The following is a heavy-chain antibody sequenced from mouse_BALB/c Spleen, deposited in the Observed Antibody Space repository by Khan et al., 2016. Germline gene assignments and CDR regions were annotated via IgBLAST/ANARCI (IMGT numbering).Heavy chain of an antibody. J-gene: IGHJ1*01. CDR3: AGTVWDFDV. Sequence: EVKLLESGGGLVQPGGSLKLSCAASGFDFSRYWMSWVRQAPGKGLEWIGEINPDSSTITYTQSLKDKFIISIDKANNTLYLQMRKVRSEDTALDYGAGTVWDFDVWGEGTTVTVSA. D-gene: IGHD2-14*01. CDR1: GFDFSRYW. CDR2: INPDSSTI. V-gene: IGHV4-1*02.